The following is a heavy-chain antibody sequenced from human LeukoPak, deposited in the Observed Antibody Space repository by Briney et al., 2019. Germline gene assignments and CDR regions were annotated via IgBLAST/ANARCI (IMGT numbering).Heavy chain of an antibody. V-gene: IGHV4-39*01. J-gene: IGHJ4*02. CDR3: ARQGPRGATTFFDY. Sequence: SETLSLTCTVSGGSISSSSYYWGWIRQPPGKGLEWIGSIYYSGSTYYNPPLKSRVTISVDTSKNQFSLKLSTVTAADTAVYYCARQGPRGATTFFDYWGQGTLVTVSS. D-gene: IGHD1-26*01. CDR1: GGSISSSSYY. CDR2: IYYSGST.